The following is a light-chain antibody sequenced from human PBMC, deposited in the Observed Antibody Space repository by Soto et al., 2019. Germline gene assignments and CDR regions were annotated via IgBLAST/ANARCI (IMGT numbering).Light chain of an antibody. CDR2: KVS. Sequence: EAVMTQSPLSLSVTVGQPASISCRSSRSLVYSDGNTYLAWLQQRPGQSPRRLIYKVSYRDSGVPDRFSGSGSGTDFTLKISRVEAEDVGIYYCMQGTHWPRTFGQGTKVDIK. J-gene: IGKJ2*01. V-gene: IGKV2-30*01. CDR3: MQGTHWPRT. CDR1: RSLVYSDGNTY.